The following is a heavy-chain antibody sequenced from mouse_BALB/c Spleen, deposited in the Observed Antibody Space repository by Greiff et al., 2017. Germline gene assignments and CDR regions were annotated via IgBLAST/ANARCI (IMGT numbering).Heavy chain of an antibody. CDR1: GFTFSSYG. CDR3: ARENPHYFDY. CDR2: INSNGGST. Sequence: EVQLQESGGGLVQPGGSLKLSCAASGFTFSSYGMSWVRQTPDKRLELVATINSNGGSTYYPDSVKGRFTISRDNAKNTLYLQMSSLKSEDTAMYYCARENPHYFDYWGQGTTLTVSS. V-gene: IGHV5-6-3*01. J-gene: IGHJ2*01.